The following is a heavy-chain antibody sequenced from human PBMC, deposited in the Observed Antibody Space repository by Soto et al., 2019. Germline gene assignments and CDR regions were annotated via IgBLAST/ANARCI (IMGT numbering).Heavy chain of an antibody. V-gene: IGHV3-48*01. CDR3: AKGKVVAATYFDD. D-gene: IGHD2-15*01. Sequence: GGFLRLSFAASGFPFSSYSMNWVRQAPGKVLEWGSFISSSIDTIYYADSVKCRFTISRNNSKNTLYLLMNSLRAEYTSVYYCAKGKVVAATYFDDWGQGTMVTVSS. CDR2: ISSSIDTI. J-gene: IGHJ4*01. CDR1: GFPFSSYS.